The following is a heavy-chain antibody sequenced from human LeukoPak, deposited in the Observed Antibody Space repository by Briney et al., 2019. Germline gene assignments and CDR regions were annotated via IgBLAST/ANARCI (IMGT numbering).Heavy chain of an antibody. CDR3: ARGGLSSSYSY. CDR1: GGSISSYC. V-gene: IGHV4-4*07. Sequence: SETLSLTCTASGGSISSYCWSWIRQPAGKGLEWIGRIYTSGSTNYNPSLKSRVTMSVDTSKNQFSLKLSSVTAADTAVYYCARGGLSSSYSYWGQGTLVTVSS. J-gene: IGHJ4*02. D-gene: IGHD6-6*01. CDR2: IYTSGST.